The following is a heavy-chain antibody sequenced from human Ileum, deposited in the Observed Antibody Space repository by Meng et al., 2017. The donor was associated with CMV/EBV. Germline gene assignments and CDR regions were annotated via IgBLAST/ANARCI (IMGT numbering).Heavy chain of an antibody. CDR2: ISRTSGTI. V-gene: IGHV3-21*06. J-gene: IGHJ5*02. Sequence: GESLKISCAASGFTFSLYGMNWVRQAPGRGLEWVSFISRTSGTIYYADSVKGRFTISRDNAKNSVSLQMSGLRGEDTAEYYCARAEGGWPPGGFDPWGQGTLVTVSS. D-gene: IGHD6-19*01. CDR3: ARAEGGWPPGGFDP. CDR1: GFTFSLYG.